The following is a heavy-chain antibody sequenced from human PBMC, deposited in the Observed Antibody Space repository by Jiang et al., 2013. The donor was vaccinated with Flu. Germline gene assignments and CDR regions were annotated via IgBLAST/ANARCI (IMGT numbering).Heavy chain of an antibody. CDR2: INAGNGNT. D-gene: IGHD1-26*01. Sequence: SGAEVKKPGASVKVSCKASGYTFTSYAMHWVRQAPGQRLEWMGWINAGNGNTKYSQKFQGRVTITRDTSASTAYMELSSLRSEDTAVYYCAVTWELLVLGQGQFDYWGQGTLVTVSS. V-gene: IGHV1-3*01. CDR3: AVTWELLVLGQGQFDY. J-gene: IGHJ4*02. CDR1: GYTFTSYA.